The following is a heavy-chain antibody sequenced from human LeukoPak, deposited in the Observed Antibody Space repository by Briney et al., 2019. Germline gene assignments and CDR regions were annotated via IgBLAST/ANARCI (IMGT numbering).Heavy chain of an antibody. CDR2: ISYDGSNK. CDR1: GFTFSSYA. Sequence: PGGSLRLSCAASGFTFSSYAMHWVRQAPGKGLEWVAVISYDGSNKYYADSVKGRFTISRDDSKNTLCLQMNSLRAEDTAVYYYARDALDGSGNIWPLWGQGTLVTVSS. D-gene: IGHD3-10*01. CDR3: ARDALDGSGNIWPL. V-gene: IGHV3-30*14. J-gene: IGHJ4*02.